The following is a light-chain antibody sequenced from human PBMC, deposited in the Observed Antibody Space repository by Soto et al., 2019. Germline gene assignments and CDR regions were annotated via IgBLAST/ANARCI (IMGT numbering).Light chain of an antibody. Sequence: EIVLTQSPGTLSLSPGERATLSCRASQSIISNYLAWYQQKPGQAPRLLIYGASRGATGIPDRFSGSGSGTDFTLSINRLEPEDFAVYYCQQYGSSPYTFGQGTKLEI. CDR1: QSIISNY. CDR2: GAS. V-gene: IGKV3-20*01. CDR3: QQYGSSPYT. J-gene: IGKJ2*01.